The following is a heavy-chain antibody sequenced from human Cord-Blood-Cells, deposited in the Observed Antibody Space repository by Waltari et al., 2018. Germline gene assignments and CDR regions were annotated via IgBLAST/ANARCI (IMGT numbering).Heavy chain of an antibody. V-gene: IGHV4-34*01. D-gene: IGHD3-3*01. CDR1: GYY. CDR2: INHSGST. CDR3: ARGLLEWILY. J-gene: IGHJ4*02. Sequence: GYYWSWTRQPPGKGLEWIGEINHSGSTNYNPSLKSRVTISVDTSKNQFSLKLSSVTAADTAVYYCARGLLEWILYWGQGTLVTVSS.